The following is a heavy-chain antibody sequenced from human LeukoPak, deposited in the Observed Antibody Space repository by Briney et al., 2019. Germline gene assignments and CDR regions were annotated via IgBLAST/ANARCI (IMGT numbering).Heavy chain of an antibody. J-gene: IGHJ4*02. Sequence: GGSLRLSCAASVFTFTTYGMHWVRQAPGQGLEWVAFIQYDGSNKYYADSVKGRFTISRDNSKNTLYLQMNSLRAEDTAVYYCAKEEDFWSGYVSYWGQGTLVTVSS. D-gene: IGHD3-3*01. CDR3: AKEEDFWSGYVSY. CDR2: IQYDGSNK. CDR1: VFTFTTYG. V-gene: IGHV3-30*02.